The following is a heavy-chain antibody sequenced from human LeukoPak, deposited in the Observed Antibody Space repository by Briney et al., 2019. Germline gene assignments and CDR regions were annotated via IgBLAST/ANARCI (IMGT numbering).Heavy chain of an antibody. D-gene: IGHD2-2*01. J-gene: IGHJ4*02. CDR3: ARIVPSPGAANYFDY. CDR2: INPNSGGT. Sequence: RASVKVSCKASGYTFTGYYMHWGRQAPGQGLEWMGWINPNSGGTNYAQKFQGRVTMTRDTSISTAYMELSRLRSDDTAVYYCARIVPSPGAANYFDYWGQGTLVTVSS. CDR1: GYTFTGYY. V-gene: IGHV1-2*02.